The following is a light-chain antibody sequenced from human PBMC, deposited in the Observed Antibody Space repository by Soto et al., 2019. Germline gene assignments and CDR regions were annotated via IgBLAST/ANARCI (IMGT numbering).Light chain of an antibody. CDR2: EVT. CDR1: SSDVGGYNY. J-gene: IGLJ2*01. CDR3: SSYAGTLVV. Sequence: QSALTQPPSASGSPGQSVTISCTGTSSDVGGYNYVSWYQQHPGKAPKLMIYEVTQRPSGVPDRFSGSKSDNTASLTVSGLQAEDEADYYCSSYAGTLVVFGGGTKVTVL. V-gene: IGLV2-8*01.